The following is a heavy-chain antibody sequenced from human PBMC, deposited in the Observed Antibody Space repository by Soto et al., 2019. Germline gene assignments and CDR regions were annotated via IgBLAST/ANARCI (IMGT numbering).Heavy chain of an antibody. CDR2: IYYSGST. CDR3: ARDLGSIGWFDP. CDR1: GGSISSYY. V-gene: IGHV4-59*01. J-gene: IGHJ5*02. Sequence: QVQLQESGPGLVKPSETLSLTCTVSGGSISSYYWSWIRQPPGKGLEWIGYIYYSGSTNYNPSLKSRVTISVDRSKNQFSLKLSSVTAADTAVYYCARDLGSIGWFDPWGQGTLVTVSS. D-gene: IGHD7-27*01.